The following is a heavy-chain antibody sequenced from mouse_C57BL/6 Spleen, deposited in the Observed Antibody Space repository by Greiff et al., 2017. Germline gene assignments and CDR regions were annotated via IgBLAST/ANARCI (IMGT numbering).Heavy chain of an antibody. CDR1: GYSITSGYF. V-gene: IGHV3-6*01. D-gene: IGHD1-1*01. J-gene: IGHJ3*01. CDR3: ARDDYGSPAWFAY. CDR2: ISYAGSN. Sequence: EVKLMESGPGLVKPSQSLSLTCSVTGYSITSGYFWNLNRQFPGNKLECMGYISYAGSNNYNPSLKNPISITRDTSKNQFFLTLNSVTTENTAAYYCARDDYGSPAWFAYWGQGTLVTVSA.